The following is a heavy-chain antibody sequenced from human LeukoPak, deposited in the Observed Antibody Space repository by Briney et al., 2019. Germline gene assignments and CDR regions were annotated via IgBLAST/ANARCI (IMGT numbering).Heavy chain of an antibody. J-gene: IGHJ4*02. V-gene: IGHV3-21*01. CDR1: GFTFSSYS. CDR2: ISSSSSYI. D-gene: IGHD6-13*01. Sequence: GSLRLSCAASGFTFSSYSMNWVRQAPGKGLEWVSSISSSSSYIYYADSVKGRFTISRDNAKNSLYLQMNSLRAEDTAVYYCARAYSSSWYVDFDYWGQGTLVTVSS. CDR3: ARAYSSSWYVDFDY.